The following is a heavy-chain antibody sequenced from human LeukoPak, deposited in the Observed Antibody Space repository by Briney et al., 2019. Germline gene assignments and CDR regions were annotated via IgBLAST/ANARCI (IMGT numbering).Heavy chain of an antibody. Sequence: GGSLRLSCAASGFTVSSNYMSWVRQAPGKGLEWVAVTSYDGSNQYYGDSVKGRFTISRDNSKNTLYLQTNSLRAEDTAVYYCAKDKVGCGGGSCYYYYGMDVWGQGTTVTVSS. V-gene: IGHV3-30*18. CDR1: GFTVSSNY. D-gene: IGHD2-15*01. CDR3: AKDKVGCGGGSCYYYYGMDV. J-gene: IGHJ6*02. CDR2: TSYDGSNQ.